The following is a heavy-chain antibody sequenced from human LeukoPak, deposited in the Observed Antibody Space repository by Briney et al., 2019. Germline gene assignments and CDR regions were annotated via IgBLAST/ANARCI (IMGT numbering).Heavy chain of an antibody. J-gene: IGHJ6*03. CDR3: ARDGIVVPAAMGLRYYYYYYMDV. D-gene: IGHD2-2*01. CDR1: GFTFSSYA. Sequence: PGGSLRLSCAASGFTFSSYAMHWVRQAPGKGLEYVSAISSNGGSTYYANSVKGRFTISRDNSKNTLYLQMGSLRAEDMAVYYCARDGIVVPAAMGLRYYYYYYMDVWGKGTTVTVSS. V-gene: IGHV3-64*01. CDR2: ISSNGGST.